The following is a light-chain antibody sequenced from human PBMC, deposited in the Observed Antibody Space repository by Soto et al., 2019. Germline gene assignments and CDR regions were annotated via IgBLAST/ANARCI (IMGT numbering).Light chain of an antibody. CDR3: QHYGSSSYT. J-gene: IGKJ2*01. Sequence: EIVLTQSPGTLSLSPGERATLSCRASQSVSSSYLAWYQQKPGQAPRLLIYDVSSRATGIPDRFSGSGAGTDFTLTISRLEPEDFAVYYCQHYGSSSYTFGQGTKLEI. CDR2: DVS. CDR1: QSVSSSY. V-gene: IGKV3-20*01.